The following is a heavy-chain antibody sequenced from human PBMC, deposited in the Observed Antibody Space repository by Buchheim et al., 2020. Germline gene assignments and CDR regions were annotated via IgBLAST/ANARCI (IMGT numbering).Heavy chain of an antibody. CDR1: GYTFTDYY. Sequence: QVQLVQSGAEVKNPGASLKVSCKASGYTFTDYYVHWVRQAPGHGLEWMGWINPNNGGTNYAQKFQGRVTVTRDSAISPAYMELSRLRSDDTAVYYCARGSVIFSLDFWGQGTL. D-gene: IGHD3/OR15-3a*01. V-gene: IGHV1-2*02. CDR3: ARGSVIFSLDF. CDR2: INPNNGGT. J-gene: IGHJ4*02.